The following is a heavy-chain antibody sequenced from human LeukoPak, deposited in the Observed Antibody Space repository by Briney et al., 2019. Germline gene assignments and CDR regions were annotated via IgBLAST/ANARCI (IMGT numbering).Heavy chain of an antibody. CDR2: IYYSGST. Sequence: SETLSLTCTVSGVSISPYYWSWIRQPPGKGLEWIGYIYYSGSTSYNPSLKSRVTISVDTSKNQFSLKLSSVTAADTAVYYCARHGGGGESYPRVFDYWGRGNLVTVSS. D-gene: IGHD1-26*01. J-gene: IGHJ4*02. CDR3: ARHGGGGESYPRVFDY. CDR1: GVSISPYY. V-gene: IGHV4-59*08.